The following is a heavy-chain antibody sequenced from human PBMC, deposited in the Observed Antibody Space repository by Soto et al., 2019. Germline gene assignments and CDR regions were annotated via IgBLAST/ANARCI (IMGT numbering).Heavy chain of an antibody. D-gene: IGHD3-22*01. Sequence: SETLSLTCTVSGGSISSSSYYWGWIRQPPGKGLEWIGSIYYSGSTYYNPSLKSRVTISVDTSKNQFSLKLSSVTAADTAVYYCARGSSGYYVDWFDPWGQGTLVTVSS. CDR3: ARGSSGYYVDWFDP. CDR1: GGSISSSSYY. CDR2: IYYSGST. J-gene: IGHJ5*02. V-gene: IGHV4-39*07.